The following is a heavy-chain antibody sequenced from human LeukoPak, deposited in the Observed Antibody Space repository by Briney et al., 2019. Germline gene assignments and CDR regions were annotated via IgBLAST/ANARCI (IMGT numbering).Heavy chain of an antibody. D-gene: IGHD2-2*01. Sequence: GGSLRLSCAASGFTFSSYAMSWVRQAPGKGLEWVSAIGTAGDTYYPGSVKGRFTISRENAKNSLYLQMNSLRAGDTAVYYCARGTGGGPAAMDYWGQGTLVTVSS. CDR2: IGTAGDT. CDR1: GFTFSSYA. J-gene: IGHJ4*02. CDR3: ARGTGGGPAAMDY. V-gene: IGHV3-13*01.